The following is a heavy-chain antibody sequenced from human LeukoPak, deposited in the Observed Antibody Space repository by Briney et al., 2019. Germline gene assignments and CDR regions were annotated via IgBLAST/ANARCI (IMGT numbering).Heavy chain of an antibody. CDR2: IYYSGST. Sequence: SETLSLTCAVYGGSFSGYYWSWIRQPPGKGLEWIGYIYYSGSTYYNPSLKSRVTISVDTSKNQFSLKLSSVTAADTAVYYCARAPNDSPYYFDYWGQGTLVTVSS. V-gene: IGHV4-34*09. J-gene: IGHJ4*02. CDR3: ARAPNDSPYYFDY. CDR1: GGSFSGYY. D-gene: IGHD3-3*01.